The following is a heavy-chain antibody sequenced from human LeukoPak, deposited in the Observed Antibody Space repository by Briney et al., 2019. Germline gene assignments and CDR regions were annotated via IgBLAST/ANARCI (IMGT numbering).Heavy chain of an antibody. D-gene: IGHD3-16*01. CDR1: GFTFSNYW. CDR2: INSDARST. CDR3: AKTSYYDYVWGSSLDY. Sequence: GGSLRLSCAASGFTFSNYWMHWVRHAPGKGLVWVSRINSDARSTSYADSVKGRFTISRDNSKNTLYLQMNSLRAEDTAVYYCAKTSYYDYVWGSSLDYWGQGTLVTVSS. V-gene: IGHV3-74*01. J-gene: IGHJ4*02.